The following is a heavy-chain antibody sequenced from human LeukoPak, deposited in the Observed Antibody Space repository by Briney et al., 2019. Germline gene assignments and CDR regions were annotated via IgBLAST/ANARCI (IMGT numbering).Heavy chain of an antibody. CDR1: GFTFSSYA. V-gene: IGHV3-23*01. CDR2: ISGSGGST. CDR3: ARDQVGAPYYYYYGMDV. D-gene: IGHD1-26*01. Sequence: GGSLRLSCAASGFTFSSYAMSWVRQAPGKGLEWVSAISGSGGSTYYADSVKGRFTITRDNSKNTLYLQMNSLRAEDTAVYYCARDQVGAPYYYYYGMDVWGQGTTVTVSS. J-gene: IGHJ6*02.